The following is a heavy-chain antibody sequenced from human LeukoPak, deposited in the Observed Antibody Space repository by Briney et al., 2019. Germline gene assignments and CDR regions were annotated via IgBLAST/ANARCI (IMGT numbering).Heavy chain of an antibody. CDR2: ISAYNGST. Sequence: ASVKVSCKASAYTFTSYGISWVRQAPGQGLEWMGWISAYNGSTNYAQKLQGRVTMTTDTSTSTAYMELRSLRSDDTALYYCARAPYYYYYMDVWGKGTTVTVSS. CDR3: ARAPYYYYYMDV. J-gene: IGHJ6*03. CDR1: AYTFTSYG. V-gene: IGHV1-18*01.